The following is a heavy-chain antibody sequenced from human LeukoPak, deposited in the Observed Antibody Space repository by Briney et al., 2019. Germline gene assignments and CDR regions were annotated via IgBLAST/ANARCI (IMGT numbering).Heavy chain of an antibody. V-gene: IGHV3-72*01. CDR2: IREKPHSYST. CDR3: ARGFRYGSNWGFDY. Sequence: PGGSLRLSCTASGFTFSDHYMYWVRQAPGKGLEWVARIREKPHSYSTEYAASVKGRSTISRDDSKNSLYLQMSSLKTEDTAVYYCARGFRYGSNWGFDYWGQGTLVTVSS. D-gene: IGHD5-24*01. J-gene: IGHJ4*02. CDR1: GFTFSDHY.